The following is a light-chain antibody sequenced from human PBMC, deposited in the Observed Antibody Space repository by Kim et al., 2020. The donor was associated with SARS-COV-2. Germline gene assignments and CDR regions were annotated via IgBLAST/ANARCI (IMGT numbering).Light chain of an antibody. V-gene: IGLV3-1*01. Sequence: VSPGQPATISCSGEILGNKNTCWYQQKPGQSPLLVIYQDTKRPSEVPERFSGSSSGNTATLTISGTQAMDEADYYCQAWHSNTVIFGGGTQLTVL. J-gene: IGLJ2*01. CDR1: ILGNKN. CDR2: QDT. CDR3: QAWHSNTVI.